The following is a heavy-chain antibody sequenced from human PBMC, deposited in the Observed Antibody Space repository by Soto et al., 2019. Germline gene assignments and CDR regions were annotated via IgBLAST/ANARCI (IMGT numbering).Heavy chain of an antibody. D-gene: IGHD6-6*01. V-gene: IGHV4-59*01. CDR1: GGSISSYY. CDR3: ARVPSISARPPSGYDFDY. CDR2: IYYSGST. J-gene: IGHJ4*02. Sequence: SETLSLTCXVSGGSISSYYWSWIRLPPGKGLEWIGYIYYSGSTNYNPSLKSRVTISVDTSKNQFSLKLSSVTAADTAVYYCARVPSISARPPSGYDFDYWGQGTLVTVS.